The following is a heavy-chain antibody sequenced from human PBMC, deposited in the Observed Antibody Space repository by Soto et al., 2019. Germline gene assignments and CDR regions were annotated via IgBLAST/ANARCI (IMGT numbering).Heavy chain of an antibody. CDR2: INSDGNT. V-gene: IGHV4-4*07. J-gene: IGHJ5*02. D-gene: IGHD5-12*01. CDR1: GGSLFGDY. CDR3: ARARRLENWFDP. Sequence: SETLSLTCTVSGGSLFGDYCTWIRQPAGGGLEWIGRINSDGNTNYSHSLKSRVTMSVDPSRKHFSLNLTSVTAADTDSYFCARARRLENWFDPWGPGIQVIVPQ.